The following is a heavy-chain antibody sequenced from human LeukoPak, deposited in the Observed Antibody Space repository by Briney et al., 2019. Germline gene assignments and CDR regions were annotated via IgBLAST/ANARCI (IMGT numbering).Heavy chain of an antibody. CDR3: AREISMVRGVIIEGSSGMDV. CDR2: IYSGGRT. V-gene: IGHV3-66*01. Sequence: GALRLSCAASGCTVSSNYMSWVRQAPGKGLEWVSVIYSGGRTSYADSVKGRFTISRDNSKNTLYLQMNSLRAEDTAVYFCAREISMVRGVIIEGSSGMDVWGQGATVTVSS. J-gene: IGHJ6*02. CDR1: GCTVSSNY. D-gene: IGHD3-10*01.